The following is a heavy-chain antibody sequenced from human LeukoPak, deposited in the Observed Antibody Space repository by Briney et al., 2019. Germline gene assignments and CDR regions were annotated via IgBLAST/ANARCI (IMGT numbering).Heavy chain of an antibody. CDR1: GFTFSSYA. Sequence: GGSLRLSCAASGFTFSSYAMHWVRQAPGKGLEWVAVVSYDGSNKYYADSVKGRFTISRDNSKNTLYLQMNSLRAEDTAVYYCAIDYYGSGSYWGQGTLVTVSS. CDR3: AIDYYGSGSY. J-gene: IGHJ4*02. CDR2: VSYDGSNK. D-gene: IGHD3-10*01. V-gene: IGHV3-30-3*01.